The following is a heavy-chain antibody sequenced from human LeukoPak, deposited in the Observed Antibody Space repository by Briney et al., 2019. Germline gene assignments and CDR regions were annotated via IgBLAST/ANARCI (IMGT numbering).Heavy chain of an antibody. D-gene: IGHD3-3*01. V-gene: IGHV4-39*01. CDR2: IYYSGST. J-gene: IGHJ4*02. CDR1: GGSISSSSYY. Sequence: PSETLSLTCTVSGGSISSSSYYWGWIRQPPGKGLEWIGSIYYSGSTYYNPSLKSRVTISVDTSKNQFSLKLSSVTAADTAVYCCARNNYDFWSGYYIDYWGQGTLVTVSS. CDR3: ARNNYDFWSGYYIDY.